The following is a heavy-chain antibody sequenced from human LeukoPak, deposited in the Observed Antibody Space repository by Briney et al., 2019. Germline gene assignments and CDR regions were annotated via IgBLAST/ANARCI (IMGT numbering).Heavy chain of an antibody. D-gene: IGHD6-19*01. J-gene: IGHJ4*02. CDR2: INHSGST. CDR1: GGSFSGYY. Sequence: SETLSLTCAVYGGSFSGYYWSWIRQPPGKGLEWIGGINHSGSTNYNPSLKSRVTISVDTSKNQFSLKLSSVTAADTAVYYCARGRGSSGWYYFDYWGQGTLVTVSS. CDR3: ARGRGSSGWYYFDY. V-gene: IGHV4-34*01.